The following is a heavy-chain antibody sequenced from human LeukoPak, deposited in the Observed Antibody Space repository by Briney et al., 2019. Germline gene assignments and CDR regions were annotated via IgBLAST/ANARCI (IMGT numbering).Heavy chain of an antibody. V-gene: IGHV4-4*07. D-gene: IGHD6-6*01. Sequence: LLPCSTAAVGFSSSYFCWLRPAPGPGLEWEYGSNYNSGSTNYNLSLKSRVTMSVDTSKNQFSLKLSSVTAADTAVYYCAREWASSSKRYYYYYGMDVWGQGTTVTVSS. CDR3: AREWASSSKRYYYYYGMDV. J-gene: IGHJ6*02. CDR1: VGFSSSYF. CDR2: NYNSGST.